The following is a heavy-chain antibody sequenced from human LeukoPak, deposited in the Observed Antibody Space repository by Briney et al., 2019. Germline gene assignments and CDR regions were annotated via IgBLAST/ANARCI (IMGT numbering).Heavy chain of an antibody. J-gene: IGHJ4*02. CDR2: IKEDGSAT. CDR1: GITFSAYW. CDR3: ARDSPGYLAYDS. D-gene: IGHD1-1*01. Sequence: PGGSLRLSCAASGITFSAYWMTWVRQAPGKGPEWVANIKEDGSATYYVDSVKGRFTISRDNAKKSLYLQMNSLRAEDTAVYYCARDSPGYLAYDSWGQGTLVTVSS. V-gene: IGHV3-7*04.